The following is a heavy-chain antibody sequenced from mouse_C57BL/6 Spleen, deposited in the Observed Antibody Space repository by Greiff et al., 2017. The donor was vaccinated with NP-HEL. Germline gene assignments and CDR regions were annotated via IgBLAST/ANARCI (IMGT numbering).Heavy chain of an antibody. CDR3: AIIYYYGSSYPYFDY. Sequence: VQLQESGPELVKPGASVKISCKASGYAFSSSWMNWVKQRPGKGLEWIGRIYPGDGDTNYNGKFKGKATLTADKSSSTAYMQLSSLTSEDSAVYFCAIIYYYGSSYPYFDYWGQGTTLTVSS. D-gene: IGHD1-1*01. CDR1: GYAFSSSW. V-gene: IGHV1-82*01. CDR2: IYPGDGDT. J-gene: IGHJ2*01.